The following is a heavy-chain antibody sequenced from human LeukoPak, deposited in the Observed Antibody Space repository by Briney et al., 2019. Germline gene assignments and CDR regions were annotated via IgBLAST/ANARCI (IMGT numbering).Heavy chain of an antibody. V-gene: IGHV3-30-3*01. CDR1: GFTFSSYA. J-gene: IGHJ4*02. CDR2: ISYDGSNK. Sequence: PGRSLRLSCAASGFTFSSYAMHWVRQAPGKGLEWVAVISYDGSNKYYADSVKGRFTISRDNSKNTLYLQMNSLRAEDTAVYYCARDPPSDYGDYSDYWGQGTLVTVSS. D-gene: IGHD4-17*01. CDR3: ARDPPSDYGDYSDY.